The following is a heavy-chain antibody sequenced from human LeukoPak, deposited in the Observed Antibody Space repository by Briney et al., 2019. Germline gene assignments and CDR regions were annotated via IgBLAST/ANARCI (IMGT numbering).Heavy chain of an antibody. J-gene: IGHJ5*02. CDR3: ATKGIRITMIDNWFDP. D-gene: IGHD3-22*01. CDR1: GFTFSSYS. Sequence: GGSLRLSCAASGFTFSSYSMNWVRQAPGKGLEWVSSISSSSSYIYYADSVKGRFTISRDNAKNSLYLQMNSLRAEDTAVYYCATKGIRITMIDNWFDPWGQGTLVTVSS. CDR2: ISSSSSYI. V-gene: IGHV3-21*04.